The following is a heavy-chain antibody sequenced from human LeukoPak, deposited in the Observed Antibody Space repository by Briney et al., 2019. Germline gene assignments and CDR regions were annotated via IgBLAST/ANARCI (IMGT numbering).Heavy chain of an antibody. V-gene: IGHV4-61*02. CDR1: GGSISSGSYY. CDR3: ARDIVVVPAATAYYYYMDV. CDR2: IYTSGST. J-gene: IGHJ6*03. D-gene: IGHD2-2*01. Sequence: SETLSLTCTVSGGSISSGSYYWSWIRQPAGKGLEWIGRIYTSGSTNYNPSLKSRVTMSVDTSKNQFSLKLSSVTAADTAVYYCARDIVVVPAATAYYYYMDVWGKGTTVTVSS.